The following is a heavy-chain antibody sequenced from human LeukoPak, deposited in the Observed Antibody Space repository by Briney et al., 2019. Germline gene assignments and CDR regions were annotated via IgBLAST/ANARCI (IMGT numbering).Heavy chain of an antibody. Sequence: GGSLRLSCVASGFTFGSYSMNWVRQAPGKGLEWVSCISSGSSIMYYADSVKGRFSISRDNAKNSLFLRMDSLRDDDTAVYYCAAGTTSCYSCGWFDPWGQGTLVTVSS. D-gene: IGHD2-2*01. CDR2: ISSGSSIM. CDR1: GFTFGSYS. J-gene: IGHJ5*02. CDR3: AAGTTSCYSCGWFDP. V-gene: IGHV3-48*02.